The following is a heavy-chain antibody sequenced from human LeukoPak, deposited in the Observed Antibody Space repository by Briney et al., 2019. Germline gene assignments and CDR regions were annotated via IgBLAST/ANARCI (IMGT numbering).Heavy chain of an antibody. J-gene: IGHJ4*02. CDR1: GFTFSSYA. CDR2: IYSGGST. D-gene: IGHD4-23*01. Sequence: GGSLRLSCAASGFTFSSYAMSWVRQAPGKGLEWVSVIYSGGSTYYADSVKGRFTISRDNSKNTLYLQMNSLRAEDTAVNYCARDPYGGNSLESASWGQGTLVTVSS. CDR3: ARDPYGGNSLESAS. V-gene: IGHV3-53*01.